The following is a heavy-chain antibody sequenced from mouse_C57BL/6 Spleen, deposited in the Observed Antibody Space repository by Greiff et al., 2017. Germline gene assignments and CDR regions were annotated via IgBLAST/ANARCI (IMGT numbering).Heavy chain of an antibody. D-gene: IGHD4-1*01. Sequence: VQLQQSGAELVKPGASVKLSCKASGYTFTSYWMHWVKQRPGRGLEWIGSIDPNSGGTKYNEKFKSKATLTVDKPSSTAYMQLSSLTSEDSAVYYCARDWERGFFDYWGQGTTLTVSS. CDR2: IDPNSGGT. V-gene: IGHV1-72*01. CDR3: ARDWERGFFDY. CDR1: GYTFTSYW. J-gene: IGHJ2*01.